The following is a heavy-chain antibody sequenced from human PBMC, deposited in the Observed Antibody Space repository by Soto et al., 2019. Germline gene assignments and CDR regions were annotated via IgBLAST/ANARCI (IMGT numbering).Heavy chain of an antibody. V-gene: IGHV1-24*01. D-gene: IGHD6-19*01. CDR1: GYTLTELS. CDR2: FDPEDGET. J-gene: IGHJ3*02. CDR3: ATDFSEYSSGSDAFDI. Sequence: ASVKVSCKVSGYTLTELSMHWVRQAPGKGLEWMGGFDPEDGETIYAQKFQGRVTMTEDTSTDTAYMELSSLRSEDTAVYYCATDFSEYSSGSDAFDIWGQGTMVTVSS.